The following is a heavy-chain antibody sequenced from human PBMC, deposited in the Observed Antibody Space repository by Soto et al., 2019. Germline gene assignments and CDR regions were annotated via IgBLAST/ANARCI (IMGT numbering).Heavy chain of an antibody. CDR3: ASYLDYYDSSGYYGARAFDI. Sequence: SVKVSCKASGGTFSSYAISWVRQAPGQGLEWMGGIIPIFGTANYAQKFQGRVTIAADKSTSTAYMGLSSLRSEDTAVYYCASYLDYYDSSGYYGARAFDIWGQGTMVTVSS. CDR2: IIPIFGTA. V-gene: IGHV1-69*06. J-gene: IGHJ3*02. CDR1: GGTFSSYA. D-gene: IGHD3-22*01.